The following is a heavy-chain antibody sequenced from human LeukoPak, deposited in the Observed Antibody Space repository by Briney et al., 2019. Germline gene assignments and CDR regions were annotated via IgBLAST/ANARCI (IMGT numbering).Heavy chain of an antibody. J-gene: IGHJ4*02. V-gene: IGHV1-2*02. D-gene: IGHD2-2*03. Sequence: ASVKVSCKASGYTFTGYYMHWVRQAPGQGLEWMGWINPNSGGTNYAQKFQGRVTMTTDTSTSTAYMELRSLRSDDTAVYYCARVDIVVVPAAMGWDYFDYWGQGTLVTVSS. CDR1: GYTFTGYY. CDR3: ARVDIVVVPAAMGWDYFDY. CDR2: INPNSGGT.